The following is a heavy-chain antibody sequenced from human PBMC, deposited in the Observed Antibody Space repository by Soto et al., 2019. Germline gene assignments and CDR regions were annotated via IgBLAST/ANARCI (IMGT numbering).Heavy chain of an antibody. CDR2: ISAHNGNT. CDR3: ARGRYGDY. J-gene: IGHJ4*02. Sequence: APGQGLEWMGWISAHNGNTDYAQKLQGRVTVTRDTSTSTAYMELRSLRSDDTAVYYCARGRYGDYWGQGALVNVSS. V-gene: IGHV1-18*01. D-gene: IGHD1-1*01.